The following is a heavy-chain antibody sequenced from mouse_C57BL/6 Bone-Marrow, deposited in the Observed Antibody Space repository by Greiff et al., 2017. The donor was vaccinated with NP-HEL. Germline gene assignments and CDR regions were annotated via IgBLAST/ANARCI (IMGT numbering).Heavy chain of an antibody. D-gene: IGHD2-5*01. CDR2: IDPENGDT. CDR3: TDSNSHFDY. V-gene: IGHV14-4*01. J-gene: IGHJ2*01. Sequence: VQLKESGAELVRPGASVKLSCTASGFNIKDDYMHWVKQRPEQGLEWIGWIDPENGDTEYASKFQGKATITADTSSNTAYLQLSSLTSEDTAVYYCTDSNSHFDYWGQGTTLTVSS. CDR1: GFNIKDDY.